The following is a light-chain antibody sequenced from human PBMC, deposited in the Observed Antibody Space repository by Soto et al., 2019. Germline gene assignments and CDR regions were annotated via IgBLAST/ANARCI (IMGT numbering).Light chain of an antibody. V-gene: IGLV2-11*01. CDR3: CSYAGSYTYV. CDR1: SSDVGGYNY. Sequence: QSALTQPRSVSGSPGQSVTISCTGTSSDVGGYNYVSWYQQHPGKAPKLMIYDVSKRPSGVPYRFSGSKSGNTASLTISGLQAEDEADYYCCSYAGSYTYVFGTGTKLTVL. CDR2: DVS. J-gene: IGLJ1*01.